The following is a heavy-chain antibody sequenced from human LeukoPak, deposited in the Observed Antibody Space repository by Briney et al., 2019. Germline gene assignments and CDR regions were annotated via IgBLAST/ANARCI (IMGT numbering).Heavy chain of an antibody. J-gene: IGHJ2*01. V-gene: IGHV1-69*06. Sequence: SVKVSCKASGGTFSSYAISWVRQAPGQGLEWMGGIIPIFGTANYAQKFPGRVTITADKSTSTAYMELSSLRSEDTAVYYCARGAGVIVVVPAAHWYFDLWGRGTLVTVSS. CDR2: IIPIFGTA. CDR1: GGTFSSYA. D-gene: IGHD2-2*01. CDR3: ARGAGVIVVVPAAHWYFDL.